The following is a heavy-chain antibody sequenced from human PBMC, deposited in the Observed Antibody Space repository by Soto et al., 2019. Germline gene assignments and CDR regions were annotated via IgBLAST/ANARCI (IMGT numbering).Heavy chain of an antibody. CDR2: ISGYNGNT. D-gene: IGHD3-16*01. CDR1: GYTFTNYG. J-gene: IGHJ6*01. V-gene: IGHV1-18*04. CDR3: ARVRRAGCGKLPGHDYYDMDT. Sequence: QVPLVQSGAEVKKPGASVKVSCKASGYTFTNYGISWVRQAPGQGLEWMGWISGYNGNTNYAQKLQGRVTMTTDTSTSTANLEIRSLRYEDTAVYYCARVRRAGCGKLPGHDYYDMDTWGQGTTVTVSS.